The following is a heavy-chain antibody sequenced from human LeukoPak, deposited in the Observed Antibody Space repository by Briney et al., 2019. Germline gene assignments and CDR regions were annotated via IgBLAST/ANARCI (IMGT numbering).Heavy chain of an antibody. V-gene: IGHV3-53*01. Sequence: GGSLRLSCAASGFTVSSNYMSWVRQAPGKGPEWVSVIYSGGSTYYADSVKGRFTISRDDSKNTLYLQMNSLRAEDTAVYYCARSGRITIFGVAEYYFDYWGQGTLVTVSS. CDR3: ARSGRITIFGVAEYYFDY. CDR1: GFTVSSNY. J-gene: IGHJ4*02. CDR2: IYSGGST. D-gene: IGHD3-3*01.